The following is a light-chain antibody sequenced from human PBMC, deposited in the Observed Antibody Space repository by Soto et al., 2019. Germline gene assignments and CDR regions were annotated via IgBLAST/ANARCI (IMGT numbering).Light chain of an antibody. V-gene: IGLV1-40*01. CDR3: QSYDSSLSAPYV. CDR1: SSNIGAHSD. CDR2: DNN. J-gene: IGLJ1*01. Sequence: QSVLTQPPSVSGAPGQRITISCTGSSSNIGAHSDVYWYQHLPGTAPKLLIYDNNNRPSGVPDRFSGSKSGTSASLAITGLQADDEADYYCQSYDSSLSAPYVFGTGTKVTGL.